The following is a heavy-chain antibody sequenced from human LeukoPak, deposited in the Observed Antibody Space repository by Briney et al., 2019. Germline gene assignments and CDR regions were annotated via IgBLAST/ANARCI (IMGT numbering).Heavy chain of an antibody. V-gene: IGHV1-69*04. D-gene: IGHD1-26*01. J-gene: IGHJ4*02. CDR1: GYTFTSYD. Sequence: GASVKVSCKASGYTFTSYDINWVRQATGQGLEWMGRIIPILGIANYAQKFQGRVTITADKSTSTAYMELSSLRSEDTAVYYCARDSLGATTFWGQGTLVTVSS. CDR3: ARDSLGATTF. CDR2: IIPILGIA.